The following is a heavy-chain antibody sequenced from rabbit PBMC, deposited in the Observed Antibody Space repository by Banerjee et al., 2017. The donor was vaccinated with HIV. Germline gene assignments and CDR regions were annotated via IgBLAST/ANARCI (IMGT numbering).Heavy chain of an antibody. CDR3: AREGYAPGAYPA. Sequence: QSLEESGGDLVKPGASLTLTCTASGLDFSSTYWICWVRQAPGKGLEWIVCILTGSSGSTYYASWVNGRFTISKTSTTVTLQMTRLTAADTATYFCAREGYAPGAYPAWGQGTLVTVS. D-gene: IGHD6-1*01. CDR2: ILTGSSGST. CDR1: GLDFSSTYW. V-gene: IGHV1S40*01. J-gene: IGHJ3*01.